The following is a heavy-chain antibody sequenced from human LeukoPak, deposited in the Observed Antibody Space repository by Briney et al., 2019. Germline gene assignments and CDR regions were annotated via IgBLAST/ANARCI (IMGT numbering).Heavy chain of an antibody. CDR3: ARVAMVRGVVYYYYYYMDV. J-gene: IGHJ6*03. CDR1: GFTFRSYW. D-gene: IGHD3-10*01. CDR2: IKQDGSEK. Sequence: GGSLRLSCAASGFTFRSYWMSWVRQAPGKGLEWVANIKQDGSEKYYVDSVKGRFTISRDNAKNSLYLQMNSLRAEDTAVYYCARVAMVRGVVYYYYYYMDVWGKGTTVTISS. V-gene: IGHV3-7*01.